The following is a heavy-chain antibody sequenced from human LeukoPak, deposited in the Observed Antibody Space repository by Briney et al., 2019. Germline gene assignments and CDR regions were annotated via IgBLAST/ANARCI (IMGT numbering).Heavy chain of an antibody. J-gene: IGHJ3*02. D-gene: IGHD3-10*01. CDR2: IIPIFGTA. CDR3: ARGVTMVRGVILLDAFDI. CDR1: GGTFSSYA. Sequence: GASVKVSCKASGGTFSSYAISWVRQAPGQGLEWMGGIIPIFGTANYSQKFQDRVTITRDTSASTAYMELSSLRSEDTAVYYCARGVTMVRGVILLDAFDIWGRGTMVTVSS. V-gene: IGHV1-69*05.